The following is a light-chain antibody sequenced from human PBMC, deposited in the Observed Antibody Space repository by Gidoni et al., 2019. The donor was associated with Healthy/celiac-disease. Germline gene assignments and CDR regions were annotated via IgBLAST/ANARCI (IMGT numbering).Light chain of an antibody. V-gene: IGKV3-20*01. CDR2: GAS. CDR1: QSVSSSY. J-gene: IGKJ3*01. CDR3: QQYGSSPRFT. Sequence: EIELTQSPGTLSLSPGERATLSCRDSQSVSSSYLPWYQQKPGQAPRLLIYGASSRATGIPDWFSGGGSGTDYTLIISRLEPEDFAVYYCQQYGSSPRFTFGAXTKVDIK.